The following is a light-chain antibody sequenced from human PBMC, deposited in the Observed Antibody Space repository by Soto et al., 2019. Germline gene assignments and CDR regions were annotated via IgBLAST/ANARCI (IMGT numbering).Light chain of an antibody. V-gene: IGKV1-5*03. Sequence: DIQMPQSPSTLSVSVGDRVTITCRASQSISSRVAWSQQKPGKAPKLLIYNASSLESGVPSRFSGSGSGTEFTLTISRLQPDDFAADYCQQYNSYPVTFGKGNKVEIK. CDR1: QSISSR. J-gene: IGKJ1*01. CDR2: NAS. CDR3: QQYNSYPVT.